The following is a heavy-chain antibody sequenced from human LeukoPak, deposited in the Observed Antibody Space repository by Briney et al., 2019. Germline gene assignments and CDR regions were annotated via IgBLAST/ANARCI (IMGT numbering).Heavy chain of an antibody. CDR3: AKGTYGSGTYGAHDY. Sequence: PGGSLRLSCAASGFTFSDAWMSWVRQAPGKGLECVGRIKSKRDGETKEYASPVKGRFTISRDDSKNTLYLQMNSLKTEDTALYYCAKGTYGSGTYGAHDYWGQGTLVTVSS. J-gene: IGHJ4*02. CDR1: GFTFSDAW. CDR2: IKSKRDGETK. D-gene: IGHD3-10*01. V-gene: IGHV3-15*01.